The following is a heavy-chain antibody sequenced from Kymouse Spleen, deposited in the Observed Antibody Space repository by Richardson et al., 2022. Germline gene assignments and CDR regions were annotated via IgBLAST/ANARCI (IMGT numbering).Heavy chain of an antibody. J-gene: IGHJ4*02. CDR1: GFTFSSYG. Sequence: QVQLVESGGGVVQPGRSLRLSCAASGFTFSSYGMHWVRQAPGKGLEWVAVIWYDGSNKYYADSVKGRFTISRDNSKNTLYLQMNSLRAEDTAVYYCARDLITGYFDYWGQGTLVTVSS. CDR2: IWYDGSNK. CDR3: ARDLITGYFDY. V-gene: IGHV3-33*01. D-gene: IGHD1-20*01,IGHD1-7*01.